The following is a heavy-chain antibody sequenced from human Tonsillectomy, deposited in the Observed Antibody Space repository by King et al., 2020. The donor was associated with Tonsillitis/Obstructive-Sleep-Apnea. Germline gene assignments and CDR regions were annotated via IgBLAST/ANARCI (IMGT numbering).Heavy chain of an antibody. V-gene: IGHV4-59*01. Sequence: QLQESGPGLVKPSETLSLTCTVSGGSISSYYWSWIRQPPGKGLEWIGYIYYSGSTNYNPSLKSRVTISVDTSKNQFSLKLSSVTAADTAVYYCARSDFWSGYYTQPRPFDYWGQGTLVTVSS. CDR2: IYYSGST. CDR1: GGSISSYY. D-gene: IGHD3-3*01. J-gene: IGHJ4*02. CDR3: ARSDFWSGYYTQPRPFDY.